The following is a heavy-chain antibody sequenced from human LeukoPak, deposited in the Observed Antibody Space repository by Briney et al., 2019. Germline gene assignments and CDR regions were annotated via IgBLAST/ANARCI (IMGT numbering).Heavy chain of an antibody. CDR2: IYYSGST. CDR3: ARASYYYDSSGYYFDY. D-gene: IGHD3-22*01. J-gene: IGHJ4*02. Sequence: SETLSLTCTVSGGSISSYYWSWIRQPPGKGLEWIGYIYYSGSTNYNPSLKSRVTISVDTSKNQFSLKLSSVTAADAAVYYCARASYYYDSSGYYFDYWGQGTLVTVSS. V-gene: IGHV4-59*01. CDR1: GGSISSYY.